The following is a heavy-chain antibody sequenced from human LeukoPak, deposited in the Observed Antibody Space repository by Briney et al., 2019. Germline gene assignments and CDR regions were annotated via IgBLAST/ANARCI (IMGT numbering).Heavy chain of an antibody. V-gene: IGHV4-59*08. CDR1: GASIKTYS. J-gene: IGHJ6*02. D-gene: IGHD6-13*01. CDR3: ARSYSSSDHYYYYGMDV. CDR2: INYIRTT. Sequence: SETLSLTCTVSGASIKTYSWSWIRQPAGKGLEWIGYINYIRTTDYNPSLKSRVTISLDTSKNRFSLKLSSVTAADTAMYYCARSYSSSDHYYYYGMDVWGQGTTVTVSS.